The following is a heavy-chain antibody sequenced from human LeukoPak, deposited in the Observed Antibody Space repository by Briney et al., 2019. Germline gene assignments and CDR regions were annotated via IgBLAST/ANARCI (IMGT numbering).Heavy chain of an antibody. CDR1: GGSFSGYY. D-gene: IGHD6-19*01. J-gene: IGHJ3*02. V-gene: IGHV4-34*01. Sequence: PSETLSLTCAVYGGSFSGYYWSWIRRPPGKGLEWIGEINHSGSTNYNPSLKSRVTISVDTSKNQFSLKLSSVTAADTAVYYCARYSSGWYDAFDIWGQGTMVTVSS. CDR3: ARYSSGWYDAFDI. CDR2: INHSGST.